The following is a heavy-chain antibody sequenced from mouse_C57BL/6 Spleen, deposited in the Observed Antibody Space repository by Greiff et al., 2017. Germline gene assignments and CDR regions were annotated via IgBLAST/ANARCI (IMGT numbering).Heavy chain of an antibody. CDR3: ARGGYYGRGAY. J-gene: IGHJ3*01. CDR1: GYTFTDYY. Sequence: VQLQQSGPELVKPGASVKISCKASGYTFTDYYMNWVKQSHGKSLEWIGDINPNNGGTSYNQKFKGKATLTVDQSSSTAYMELRSLTSEDSAVYYCARGGYYGRGAYWGQGTLVTVSA. V-gene: IGHV1-26*01. CDR2: INPNNGGT. D-gene: IGHD1-1*01.